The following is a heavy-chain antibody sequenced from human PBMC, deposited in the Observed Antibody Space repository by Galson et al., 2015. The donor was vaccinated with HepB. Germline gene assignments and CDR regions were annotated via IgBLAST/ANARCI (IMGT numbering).Heavy chain of an antibody. CDR2: IIPIFGTA. CDR3: ATPGSGSGHYYYYMDV. Sequence: SVKVSCKASGGTFSSYAISWVRQAPGQGLEWMGGIIPIFGTANYAQKFQGRVTITADKSTSTAYMELSSLRSEDTAVYYCATPGSGSGHYYYYMDVWGKGTTVTVSS. V-gene: IGHV1-69*06. J-gene: IGHJ6*03. CDR1: GGTFSSYA. D-gene: IGHD1-26*01.